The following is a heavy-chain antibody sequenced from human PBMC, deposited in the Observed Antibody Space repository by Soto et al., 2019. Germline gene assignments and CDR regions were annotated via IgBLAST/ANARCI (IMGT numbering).Heavy chain of an antibody. CDR2: ITAGNDNT. D-gene: IGHD5-18*01. Sequence: QVQLVQSGAQVKTPGASVKVSCKASGYTFISFSIHWLRQAPGQRPEWMGWITAGNDNTYFSQKFQGRVTITRDTSANTLYMEVSSLRSEDTAVYFCARGRGYCVGSNGLDVCGQGTTVIVSS. V-gene: IGHV1-3*01. CDR3: ARGRGYCVGSNGLDV. J-gene: IGHJ6*02. CDR1: GYTFISFS.